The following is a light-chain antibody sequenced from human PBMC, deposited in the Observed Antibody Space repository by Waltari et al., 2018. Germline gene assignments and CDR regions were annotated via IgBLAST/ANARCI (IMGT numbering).Light chain of an antibody. J-gene: IGKJ1*01. V-gene: IGKV3-15*01. CDR2: GAS. Sequence: EIVMTQSPATLAVSPGVRVPPPCRASRNVRTHLAWYQHKPGQTPRLLISGASTRALGVPDRFSGAGSGTDFTLTISSLRSEDFAVYYCQQYDDSSPWTFGQGTKVEIK. CDR1: RNVRTH. CDR3: QQYDDSSPWT.